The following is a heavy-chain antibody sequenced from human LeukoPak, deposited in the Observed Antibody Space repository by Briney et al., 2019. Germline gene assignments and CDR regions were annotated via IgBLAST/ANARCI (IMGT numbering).Heavy chain of an antibody. Sequence: PAETLSLTCTVSSGSINSYYWGWVRQPAGRGLEWIGRIYTTGKTDYNPSLKSRLTMSVDTSKRQFSLNLTSVTAADTAIYYCARHGYTASHYFLDYWSQGTLVTVP. V-gene: IGHV4-4*07. CDR3: ARHGYTASHYFLDY. D-gene: IGHD3-16*01. CDR1: SGSINSYY. J-gene: IGHJ4*02. CDR2: IYTTGKT.